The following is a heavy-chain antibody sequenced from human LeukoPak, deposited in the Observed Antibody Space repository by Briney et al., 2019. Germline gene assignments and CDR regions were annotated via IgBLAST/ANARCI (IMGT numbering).Heavy chain of an antibody. CDR2: IRYDGSNK. Sequence: PGGSLRLSCAASGFTFSSYGMHWVRQAPGKGLEWVAFIRYDGSNKYYADSVKGRFTISRDNSKNTLYLQMNSLRAEDTAVYYCAKEMNDGPQEDYYFDYWGQGTLVTVSS. J-gene: IGHJ4*02. V-gene: IGHV3-30*02. D-gene: IGHD1-1*01. CDR3: AKEMNDGPQEDYYFDY. CDR1: GFTFSSYG.